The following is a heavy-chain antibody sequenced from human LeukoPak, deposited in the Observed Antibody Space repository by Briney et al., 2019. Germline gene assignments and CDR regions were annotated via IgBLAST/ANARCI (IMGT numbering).Heavy chain of an antibody. CDR1: GGSISSNSYY. CDR2: IYTSGST. CDR3: ARDSPPAHCSGGSCYFDY. D-gene: IGHD2-15*01. Sequence: SETLSLTCTVSGGSISSNSYYWSWIRQPAGKGLEWIGRIYTSGSTDYNPSLKSRVTISKDTSKNEFSLKLSSVTAADTAVYYCARDSPPAHCSGGSCYFDYWGQGTLVTVSS. J-gene: IGHJ4*02. V-gene: IGHV4-61*02.